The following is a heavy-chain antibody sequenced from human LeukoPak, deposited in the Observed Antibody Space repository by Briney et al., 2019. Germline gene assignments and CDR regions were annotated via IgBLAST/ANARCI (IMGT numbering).Heavy chain of an antibody. V-gene: IGHV3-23*01. CDR2: ITNSGSST. CDR3: ARREPTVTTPYQDYFDY. J-gene: IGHJ4*02. D-gene: IGHD4-17*01. CDR1: GFTFTNYA. Sequence: GGSLRPSCAASGFTFTNYAMCWVRQAPGKGLEWVSAITNSGSSTYYADSVRGRFTISRDNSKNTLYLQINSLRAEDTAVYYCARREPTVTTPYQDYFDYWGQGTLVTVSS.